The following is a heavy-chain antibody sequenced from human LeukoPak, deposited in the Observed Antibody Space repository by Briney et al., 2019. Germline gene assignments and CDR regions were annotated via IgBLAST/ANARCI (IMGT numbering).Heavy chain of an antibody. CDR1: GFTLKNAW. CDR3: TSHHQITMASVRIAAFGI. Sequence: GGSLRLSCAASGFTLKNAWMNWVRQAPGKGLEWVGRMKSNADGGSTEYAAPVKGRFTISRDDSKNILYLQMNSLKNEDTDVYYCTSHHQITMASVRIAAFGIWGQGTMVTVSS. V-gene: IGHV3-15*07. J-gene: IGHJ3*02. D-gene: IGHD3-10*01. CDR2: MKSNADGGST.